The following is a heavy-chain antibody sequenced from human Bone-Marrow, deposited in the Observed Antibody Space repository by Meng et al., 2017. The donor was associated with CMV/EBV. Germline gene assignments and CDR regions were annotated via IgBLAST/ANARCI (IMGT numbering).Heavy chain of an antibody. J-gene: IGHJ4*02. V-gene: IGHV1-8*01. CDR1: GYTFTSYD. CDR3: ATGVADFEY. Sequence: QVHLVQAGAEVKKPGASVKVSCKASGYTFTSYDINSVRQAAGQGLEWMGWMNPNSGNTDYAQKFQGRVTMTRNISKSTAYMDLSSLRSEDTAVYYCATGVADFEYWGQGTLVTVSS. D-gene: IGHD6-19*01. CDR2: MNPNSGNT.